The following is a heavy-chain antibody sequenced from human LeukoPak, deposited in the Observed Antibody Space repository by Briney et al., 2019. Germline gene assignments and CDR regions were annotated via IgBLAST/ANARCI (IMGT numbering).Heavy chain of an antibody. D-gene: IGHD2-2*01. CDR1: GFTFSSYG. CDR3: AREASSVVVPAANSVDY. V-gene: IGHV3-30*02. Sequence: GGSLRLSCAASGFTFSSYGMHWVRQAPGKGLEWVAFIRYDGSNKYYADSVKGRFTISRDNAKNSLYLQMNSLRAEDTAVYYCAREASSVVVPAANSVDYWGQGTLVTVSS. CDR2: IRYDGSNK. J-gene: IGHJ4*02.